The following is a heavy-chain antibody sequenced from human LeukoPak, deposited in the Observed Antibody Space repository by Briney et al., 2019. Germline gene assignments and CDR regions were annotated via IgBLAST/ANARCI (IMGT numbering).Heavy chain of an antibody. CDR2: ISASGHAT. CDR3: AKWPEGATPKFHH. V-gene: IGHV3-23*01. CDR1: GFTFSSYA. D-gene: IGHD1-26*01. J-gene: IGHJ4*02. Sequence: PGGSLRLSCAASGFTFSSYAMSWSRQAPGKRLKPPGKGLEWVSTISASGHATYYPDSVRGRFTISRDNSKSTLHLQMDSLRAEDSALYYCAKWPEGATPKFHHWGQGTLVTVSS.